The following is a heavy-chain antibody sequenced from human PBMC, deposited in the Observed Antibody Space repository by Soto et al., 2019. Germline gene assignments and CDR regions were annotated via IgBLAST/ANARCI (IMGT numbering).Heavy chain of an antibody. CDR2: FYFGGST. CDR1: GGSISSSSYF. Sequence: SETLSLTCTVSGGSISSSSYFWGWIRQPPGKGLEWIGRFYFGGSTYYKPSLKGRVTISVETSKNQFSLKLSSVTAADTAVYYCARCSPGIAAAGTFAYWGQGALVTVSS. V-gene: IGHV4-39*01. CDR3: ARCSPGIAAAGTFAY. J-gene: IGHJ4*02. D-gene: IGHD6-13*01.